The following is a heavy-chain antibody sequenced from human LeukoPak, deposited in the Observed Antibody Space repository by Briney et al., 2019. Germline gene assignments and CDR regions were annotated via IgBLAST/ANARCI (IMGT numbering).Heavy chain of an antibody. CDR2: INTNTGNP. D-gene: IGHD5-18*01. CDR3: ARFLGLRGYSYGYSDY. Sequence: GASVKVSCKASGYTFTSYAMNWVRQAPGQGLEWMGWINTNTGNPTYAQGFTGRFVFSLDTSVSTAYLQISSLKAEDTAVYYCARFLGLRGYSYGYSDYWGQGTLVTVSS. V-gene: IGHV7-4-1*02. J-gene: IGHJ4*02. CDR1: GYTFTSYA.